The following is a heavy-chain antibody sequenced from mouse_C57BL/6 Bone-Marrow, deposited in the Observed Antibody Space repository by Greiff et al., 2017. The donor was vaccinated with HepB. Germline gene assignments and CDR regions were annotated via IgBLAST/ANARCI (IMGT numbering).Heavy chain of an antibody. Sequence: QVQLQQSGPELVKPGASVKISCKASGYAFSSSWMNWVKQRPGKGLEWIGRIYPGDGDTNYNGKFKGKATLTADKSSSTAYMQLSSLTSEDSAVYFCARSTMIKGWFAYWGPGTLVTFSA. CDR2: IYPGDGDT. D-gene: IGHD2-4*01. CDR3: ARSTMIKGWFAY. V-gene: IGHV1-82*01. J-gene: IGHJ3*01. CDR1: GYAFSSSW.